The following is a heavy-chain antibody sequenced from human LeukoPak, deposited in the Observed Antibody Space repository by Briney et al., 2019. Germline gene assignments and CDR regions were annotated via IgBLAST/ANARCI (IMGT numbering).Heavy chain of an antibody. V-gene: IGHV1-18*01. D-gene: IGHD2-2*01. CDR1: GYTFTSYG. Sequence: ASVKVSCKASGYTFTSYGISWVRQAPGQGLEWMGWTSAYNGNTNYAQKLQGRVTMTTDTSTSTAYMELRSLRSDDTAVYYCARVSAATPMYYFDYWGQGTLVTVSS. J-gene: IGHJ4*02. CDR2: TSAYNGNT. CDR3: ARVSAATPMYYFDY.